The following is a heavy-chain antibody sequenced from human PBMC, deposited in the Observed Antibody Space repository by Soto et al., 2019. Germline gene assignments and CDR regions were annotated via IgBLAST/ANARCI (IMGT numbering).Heavy chain of an antibody. CDR1: GFTFSYYW. CDR2: IHSDGTTT. Sequence: ELKLVESGGALVQPGGSLRLSCAASGFTFSYYWMPWVRQAPGTGLVWVSHIHSDGTTTHYADSVKGRFTVSRDNTKNTMYLQRSSLRAEDTAVYYCARGDRGGFDIGGQGTVAIVSS. J-gene: IGHJ3*02. CDR3: ARGDRGGFDI. D-gene: IGHD2-15*01. V-gene: IGHV3-74*01.